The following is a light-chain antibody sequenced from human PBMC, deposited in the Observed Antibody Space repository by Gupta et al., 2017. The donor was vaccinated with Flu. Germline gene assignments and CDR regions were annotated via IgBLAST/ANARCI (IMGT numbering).Light chain of an antibody. CDR2: KAS. J-gene: IGKJ3*01. V-gene: IGKV1-5*03. CDR1: QSISSW. Sequence: DIQMTQSPSTLSASVGDRVTITCRASQSISSWLAWYQQKPGKAPKVLISKASSLESGVPSRFSGSSYGTEFTLTISSLQLDDFASYYCRQDKDYPSLTFGHGTKVDIK. CDR3: RQDKDYPSLT.